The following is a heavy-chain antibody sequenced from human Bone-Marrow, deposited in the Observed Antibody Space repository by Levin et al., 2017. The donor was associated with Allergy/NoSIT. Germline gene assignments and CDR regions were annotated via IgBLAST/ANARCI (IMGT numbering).Heavy chain of an antibody. J-gene: IGHJ4*02. D-gene: IGHD1-7*01. V-gene: IGHV3-66*01. CDR1: GFTVSRNY. CDR3: ARAGPVTATGTP. Sequence: SCAASGFTVSRNYMSWVRQAPGKGLEWVSLIYSGGDTQYADSVKGRFTISRDNSKNTLYLQMNSLRVDDTAVYYCARAGPVTATGTPWGQGTLVTVSS. CDR2: IYSGGDT.